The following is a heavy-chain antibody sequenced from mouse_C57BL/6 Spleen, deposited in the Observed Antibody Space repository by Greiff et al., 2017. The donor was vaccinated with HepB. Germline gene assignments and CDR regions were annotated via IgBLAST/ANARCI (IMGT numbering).Heavy chain of an antibody. CDR1: GYTFTDYY. CDR3: AGVGQHYFDY. D-gene: IGHD3-3*01. J-gene: IGHJ3*01. CDR2: IHPNSGST. Sequence: VQLQQSGPVLVKPGASVKMSCKASGYTFTDYYMNWVKQSRGKSLEWIGMIHPNSGSTNYNEKFKSKATLTVDKSSSTAYMQLSSLTSEDSAVYYCAGVGQHYFDYWGQGTLVTVSA. V-gene: IGHV1-19*01.